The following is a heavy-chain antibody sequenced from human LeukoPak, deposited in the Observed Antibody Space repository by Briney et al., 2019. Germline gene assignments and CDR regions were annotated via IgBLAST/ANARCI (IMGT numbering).Heavy chain of an antibody. CDR1: GFTFTSYS. V-gene: IGHV3-23*01. D-gene: IGHD1-26*01. CDR3: AKKAQYNGNYPLDY. J-gene: IGHJ4*02. CDR2: TSDRGDYT. Sequence: GGSLRLSRAASGFTFTSYSMSWVRQAPGEGLEWVSGTSDRGDYTYYAASVKGRFTISRDNSKNTLYLQMNSLRAEDTALYFCAKKAQYNGNYPLDYWGQGPLVTVSS.